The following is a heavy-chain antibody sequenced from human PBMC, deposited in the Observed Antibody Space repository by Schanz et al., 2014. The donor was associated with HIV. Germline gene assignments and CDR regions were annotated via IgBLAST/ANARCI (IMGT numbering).Heavy chain of an antibody. V-gene: IGHV3-30*02. CDR1: GFTFRNFG. CDR2: IRYDGSNK. D-gene: IGHD6-13*01. J-gene: IGHJ4*02. CDR3: AKVGRIYSTTWIDH. Sequence: QEQLVESGGGVVQPGKSLRLSCAASGFTFRNFGMHWVRQAPGKGLEWVAVIRYDGSNKYYADSVKGRFTISRDNSKNTVYLQMNSLRGEDSAVYYCAKVGRIYSTTWIDHWGQGTLVTVSS.